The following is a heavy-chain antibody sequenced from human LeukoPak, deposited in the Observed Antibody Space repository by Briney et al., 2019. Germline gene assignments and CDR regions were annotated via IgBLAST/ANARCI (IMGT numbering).Heavy chain of an antibody. J-gene: IGHJ5*02. CDR1: GYSFANYW. CDR2: IHPGNSGT. CDR3: ARHPTGFPNWFGP. D-gene: IGHD1-14*01. V-gene: IGHV5-51*01. Sequence: GESLKISCQGSGYSFANYWIAWVRQMPGIGLEWMGSIHPGNSGTAYSPSFQGQVTLSADKSISTAYLQWGSLRASDTALYYCARHPTGFPNWFGPWGRGTLVTVSS.